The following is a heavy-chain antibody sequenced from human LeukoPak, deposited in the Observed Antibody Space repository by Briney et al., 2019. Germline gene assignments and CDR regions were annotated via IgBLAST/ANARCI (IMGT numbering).Heavy chain of an antibody. CDR3: ARGTMTTVTYYFDY. V-gene: IGHV4-59*12. D-gene: IGHD4-17*01. CDR1: GGSITNYY. J-gene: IGHJ4*02. CDR2: IYYTGST. Sequence: SGTLSLTCAVSGGSITNYYWSWIRQPPGKGLEWIAYIYYTGSTNYNPSLKSRVTISVDTSKNQFSLKLSSVTAADTAVYYCARGTMTTVTYYFDYWGQGTLVTVSS.